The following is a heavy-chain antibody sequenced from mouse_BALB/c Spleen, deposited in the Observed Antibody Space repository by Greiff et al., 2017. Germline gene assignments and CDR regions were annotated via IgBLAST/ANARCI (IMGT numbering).Heavy chain of an antibody. CDR3: TRDLPWCAY. CDR1: GFTFSSYT. V-gene: IGHV5-6-4*01. CDR2: ISSGGSYT. Sequence: EVKLMESGGGLVKPGGSLKLSCAASGFTFSSYTMSWVRQTPEKRLEWVATISSGGSYTYYPDSVKGRFTISRDNAKNTLYLQMSSLKSEDTAMYYCTRDLPWCAYWGQGTLVTVSA. J-gene: IGHJ3*01.